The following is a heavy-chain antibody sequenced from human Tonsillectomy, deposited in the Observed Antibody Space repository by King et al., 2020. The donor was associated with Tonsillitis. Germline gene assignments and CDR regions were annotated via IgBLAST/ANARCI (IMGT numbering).Heavy chain of an antibody. CDR2: ISYDGSSK. D-gene: IGHD6-19*01. J-gene: IGHJ4*02. CDR1: GFTFSNYD. V-gene: IGHV3-30*18. CDR3: AKVWSPSSGGYGRAFDS. Sequence: VQLVESGGGVVQPGRSLRLSCAASGFTFSNYDMHWVRQAPGKGLEWVAGISYDGSSKYYADSVKGRLTISRDNSKNTLYLQMSSLRPEDTAVYYCAKVWSPSSGGYGRAFDSWGQGTLVTVSS.